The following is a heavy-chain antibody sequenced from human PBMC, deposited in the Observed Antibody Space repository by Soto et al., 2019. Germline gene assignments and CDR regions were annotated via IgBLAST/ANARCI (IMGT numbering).Heavy chain of an antibody. J-gene: IGHJ3*02. CDR2: IYYSGST. CDR3: ARYSLSPYYYDSSGYRSDAFDI. Sequence: PSETLSLTCTVSGGSISSYYWSWIRQPPGKGLEWIGYIYYSGSTNYNPSLKSRVTISVDTSKNQFSLKLSSVTAADTAVYYCARYSLSPYYYDSSGYRSDAFDIWGQGTMVTVSS. V-gene: IGHV4-59*01. D-gene: IGHD3-22*01. CDR1: GGSISSYY.